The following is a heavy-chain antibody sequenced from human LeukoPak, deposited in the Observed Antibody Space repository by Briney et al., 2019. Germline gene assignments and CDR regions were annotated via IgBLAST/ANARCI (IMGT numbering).Heavy chain of an antibody. D-gene: IGHD6-13*01. CDR2: IYTSGST. V-gene: IGHV4-61*02. J-gene: IGHJ4*02. CDR1: GGSISSGSYY. CDR3: ARGYGTEQQLVK. Sequence: SETLSLTCTVSGGSISSGSYYWSWIRQPAGKGLEWIGRIYTSGSTNYNPSLKSRVTISVDTSKNQFSLKLSSATAADTAVYYCARGYGTEQQLVKWGQGTLVTVSS.